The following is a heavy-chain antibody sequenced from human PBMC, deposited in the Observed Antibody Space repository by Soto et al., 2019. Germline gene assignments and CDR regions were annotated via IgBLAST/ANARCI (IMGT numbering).Heavy chain of an antibody. D-gene: IGHD3-10*01. Sequence: QVLLVESGGGVVQPGRSLRLSCAASGFTSSNYRMHWVRQVPGKGLEWVALVSFDGDFKNYADSVKGRLTISRDNSKKTLYLHINNLRPEDTARYYCARHPPTPITFDACELWGHGTMVTVSS. V-gene: IGHV3-30-3*01. J-gene: IGHJ3*01. CDR3: ARHPPTPITFDACEL. CDR1: GFTSSNYR. CDR2: VSFDGDFK.